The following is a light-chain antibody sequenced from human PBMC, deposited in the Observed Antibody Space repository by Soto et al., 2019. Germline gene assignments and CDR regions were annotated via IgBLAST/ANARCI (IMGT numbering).Light chain of an antibody. CDR1: SSRIGSNF. CDR3: AAWDDSRSGRV. J-gene: IGLJ2*01. CDR2: RNN. V-gene: IGLV1-47*01. Sequence: QAVVTLPPSASGTPGQRVTISCSGSSSRIGSNFVYWYQQLPGTAPKLLIYRNNQRPSGVPDRFSGSKSGTSASLAISGLRSEEEADYDCAAWDDSRSGRVFVVGTQLTVL.